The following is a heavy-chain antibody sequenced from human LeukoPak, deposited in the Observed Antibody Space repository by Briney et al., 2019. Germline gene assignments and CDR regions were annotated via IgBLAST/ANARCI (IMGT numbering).Heavy chain of an antibody. CDR3: AGVTNVREGDWFDP. Sequence: GGSLTLSCAASGLTLSRYGMHWVRQAPGKGLEWVAVISYDGTTKNYADSVKDRFTISRDNSENTLYLQMSSLRAEDTAVYYCAGVTNVREGDWFDPWGQGTLVTVSS. CDR1: GLTLSRYG. J-gene: IGHJ5*02. V-gene: IGHV3-30*03. CDR2: ISYDGTTK. D-gene: IGHD3-10*02.